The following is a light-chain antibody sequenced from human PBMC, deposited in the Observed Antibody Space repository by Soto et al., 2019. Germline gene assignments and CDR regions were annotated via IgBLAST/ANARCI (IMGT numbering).Light chain of an antibody. V-gene: IGKV1-9*01. CDR1: QDISSY. Sequence: DIQLTQSPSFLSASVGDRVTVTCRASQDISSYLAWYQQKPGKAPKILIHTASTSESGVPSRFSGSGSGAEFTLPSSRLQPDDFATFYCQQRHSYPITFGQGTRLDIK. CDR3: QQRHSYPIT. CDR2: TAS. J-gene: IGKJ5*01.